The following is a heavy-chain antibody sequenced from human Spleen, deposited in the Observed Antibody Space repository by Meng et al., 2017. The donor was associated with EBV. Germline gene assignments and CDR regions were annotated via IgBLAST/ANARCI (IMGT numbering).Heavy chain of an antibody. Sequence: QGPLVQSGAEVKKPGSSVKVSCKTSGGTFSSYAISWVRQAPGQGLEWMGGFIPMFGAPNYAQKFQGRVTIIADESTSAHYMELSSPRSEDTAVYYCASESGRGYTPDYWGQGTLVTVSS. CDR2: FIPMFGAP. CDR1: GGTFSSYA. V-gene: IGHV1-69*01. J-gene: IGHJ4*02. D-gene: IGHD3-10*01. CDR3: ASESGRGYTPDY.